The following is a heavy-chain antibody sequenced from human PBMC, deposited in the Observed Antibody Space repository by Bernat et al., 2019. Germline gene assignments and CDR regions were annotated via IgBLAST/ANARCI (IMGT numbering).Heavy chain of an antibody. J-gene: IGHJ4*02. V-gene: IGHV3-23*01. CDR2: ISENGVAT. CDR3: AKGKSREVPSTRVFDS. Sequence: EVQLLESGGGLLQPGGSLRLSCAASGFTFSTYAMSWVRQAPGKGLEWVSTISENGVATYYADSVKGRFTISRDNSKNTLFLQMNSLRADDMAVYYCAKGKSREVPSTRVFDSWGQGTLVTVSS. CDR1: GFTFSTYA.